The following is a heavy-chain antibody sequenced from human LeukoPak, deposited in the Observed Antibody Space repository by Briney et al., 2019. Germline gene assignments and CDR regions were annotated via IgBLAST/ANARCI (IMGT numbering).Heavy chain of an antibody. V-gene: IGHV4-4*07. J-gene: IGHJ6*04. CDR2: IYTSGST. Sequence: PSETLSLTCTVSGGSISSYYWSWIRQPAGKGLEWIGRIYTSGSTNYNPSLKSRVTMSVDTSKNQFSLKLSSVTAADTAVYYCARGGEVLRFWGWLPGDGMDVGGKGTRVPFP. D-gene: IGHD3-3*01. CDR1: GGSISSYY. CDR3: ARGGEVLRFWGWLPGDGMDV.